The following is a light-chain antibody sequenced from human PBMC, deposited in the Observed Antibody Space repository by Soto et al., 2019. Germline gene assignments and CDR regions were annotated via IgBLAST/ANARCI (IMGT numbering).Light chain of an antibody. V-gene: IGKV2-28*01. CDR3: MQALQIPIT. CDR2: LGS. Sequence: DIVLTQSPLSLPVTPGEPASISCRSSQSLLNSNGYNNLDWYLQKPGQSPQVLIYLGSNRASGVPERFSGSGSGTDFTLRISRVEAEDVGVYYCMQALQIPITFGRGTRLEIK. CDR1: QSLLNSNGYNN. J-gene: IGKJ5*01.